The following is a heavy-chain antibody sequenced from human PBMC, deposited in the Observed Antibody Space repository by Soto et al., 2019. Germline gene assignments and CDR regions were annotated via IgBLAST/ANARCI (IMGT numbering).Heavy chain of an antibody. D-gene: IGHD2-15*01. Sequence: QLQLQESGPGLVKPSETLSLTCTVSGGSISSSSYYWGWIRQPPGKGLEWIGSSYYSGSTYYNPSLKSRVTISVDTSKNQFSLKLSSVTAADTAVYYCARIVVVVAATYSWFDPWGQGTLVTVSS. CDR2: SYYSGST. CDR3: ARIVVVVAATYSWFDP. CDR1: GGSISSSSYY. J-gene: IGHJ5*02. V-gene: IGHV4-39*01.